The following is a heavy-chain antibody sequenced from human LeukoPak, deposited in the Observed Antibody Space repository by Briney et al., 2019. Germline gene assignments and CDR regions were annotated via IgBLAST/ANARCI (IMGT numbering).Heavy chain of an antibody. CDR3: GSFVDTAISPGLDAFDI. CDR2: IRQDGSEK. D-gene: IGHD5-18*01. Sequence: PGGSLRLSCAASGFTFSGHWMSWVRQAPGKGLEWVASIRQDGSEKHYVDSVEGRFTISRDNAKNSLHLQMNSLRAEDTAVYYCGSFVDTAISPGLDAFDIWGQGTMVTVSS. J-gene: IGHJ3*02. V-gene: IGHV3-7*01. CDR1: GFTFSGHW.